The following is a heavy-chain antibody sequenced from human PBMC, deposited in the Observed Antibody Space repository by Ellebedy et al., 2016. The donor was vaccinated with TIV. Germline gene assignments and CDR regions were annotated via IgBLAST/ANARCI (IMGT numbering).Heavy chain of an antibody. CDR2: INNDGTAT. D-gene: IGHD2-21*01. V-gene: IGHV3-74*01. CDR3: AALVGDSDYFDGVDV. Sequence: GESLKISXAASGFSFSWHWMHWVRQAPGKGLVWVSRINNDGTATTYADSVKGRFTISRDNARNSLYLQMNGLRLEDTALYYCAALVGDSDYFDGVDVWGQGTTVTVSS. CDR1: GFSFSWHW. J-gene: IGHJ6*02.